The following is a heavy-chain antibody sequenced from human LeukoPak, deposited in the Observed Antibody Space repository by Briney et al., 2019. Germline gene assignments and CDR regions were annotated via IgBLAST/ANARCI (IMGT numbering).Heavy chain of an antibody. Sequence: PGGSLRLSCAASGFTSSSYATSWVRQAPGKGLEWVSAISGSGGSTYYADSVKGRFTISRDNSKNTLYLQMNSLRAEDTAVYYCAKRREDIVVVVAATPLSDYWGQGTMVTVSS. CDR1: GFTSSSYA. CDR2: ISGSGGST. CDR3: AKRREDIVVVVAATPLSDY. D-gene: IGHD2-15*01. V-gene: IGHV3-23*01. J-gene: IGHJ4*02.